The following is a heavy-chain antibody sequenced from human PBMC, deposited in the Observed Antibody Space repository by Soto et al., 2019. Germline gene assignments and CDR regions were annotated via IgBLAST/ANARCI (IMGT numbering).Heavy chain of an antibody. V-gene: IGHV6-1*01. Sequence: PSQTLSLTCAISGDNVSSNSAAWNWIRQSPSRGLEWLGRTYYRSKWYNDYAVSVKSRITINPDTSKNQFSLQLNSVTPEDTAVYYCARGGYSSSWYSLPYYYYYYMDVWGKGTTVTVSS. J-gene: IGHJ6*03. CDR3: ARGGYSSSWYSLPYYYYYYMDV. D-gene: IGHD6-13*01. CDR1: GDNVSSNSAA. CDR2: TYYRSKWYN.